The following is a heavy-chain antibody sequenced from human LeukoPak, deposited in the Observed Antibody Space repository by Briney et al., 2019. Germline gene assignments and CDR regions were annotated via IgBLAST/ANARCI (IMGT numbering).Heavy chain of an antibody. J-gene: IGHJ4*02. CDR2: IIPIFGTA. V-gene: IGHV1-69*05. Sequence: SVXXSCXAXGGTFSSYAISWVRQAPGQGLEWMGGIIPIFGTANYAQKFQGRVTITTDESTSTAYMELSSLRSEDTAVYYCARLSGLYYYDSSGTDYWGQGTLVTVSS. CDR3: ARLSGLYYYDSSGTDY. CDR1: GGTFSSYA. D-gene: IGHD3-22*01.